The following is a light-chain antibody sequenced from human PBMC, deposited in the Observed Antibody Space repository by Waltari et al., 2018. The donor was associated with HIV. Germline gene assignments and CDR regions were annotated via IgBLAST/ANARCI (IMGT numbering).Light chain of an antibody. CDR3: ASYVGASLGSGLDV. CDR1: SSNLGSSNF. Sequence: QSTLTQPASVSGSLGQSITILCTGSSSNLGSSNFVPWYQRRPAKVPKVILYEFSVRPSGASNRLFGSKSGNTASLTISGLQAEDEADDYCASYVGASLGSGLDVFGTGTNVTAL. J-gene: IGLJ1*01. CDR2: EFS. V-gene: IGLV2-14*01.